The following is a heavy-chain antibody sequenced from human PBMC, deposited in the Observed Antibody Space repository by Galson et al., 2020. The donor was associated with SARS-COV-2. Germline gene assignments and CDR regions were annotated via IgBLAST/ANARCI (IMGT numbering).Heavy chain of an antibody. CDR1: GFTFSTYW. D-gene: IGHD1-26*01. V-gene: IGHV3-7*02. CDR2: IKQDGSEK. Sequence: GSLRLSCAGSGFTFSTYWMSWVRQAPGKGLEWVANIKQDGSEKNYVDSVKGRFTISRDNAKNSVNLQMNSLRAEDTAVYYCARGGRYVFWGQGTLVTVSA. CDR3: ARGGRYVF. J-gene: IGHJ4*02.